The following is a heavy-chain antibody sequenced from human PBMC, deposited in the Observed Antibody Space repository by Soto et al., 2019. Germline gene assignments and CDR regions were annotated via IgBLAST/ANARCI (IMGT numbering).Heavy chain of an antibody. CDR2: ISGSGGST. V-gene: IGHV3-23*01. D-gene: IGHD3-9*01. CDR3: DVLRYFDWAPDAFDI. CDR1: GFTFSSYA. J-gene: IGHJ3*02. Sequence: GGSLRLSCAASGFTFSSYAMSWVRQAPGKGLEWVSAISGSGGSTYYADSVKGRFTISRDNSKNTLYLQMNSLRAEDTAVYYCDVLRYFDWAPDAFDIWGQGTMVTVSS.